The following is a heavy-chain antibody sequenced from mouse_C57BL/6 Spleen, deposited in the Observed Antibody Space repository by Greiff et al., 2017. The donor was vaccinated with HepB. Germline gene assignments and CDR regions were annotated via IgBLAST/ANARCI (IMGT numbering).Heavy chain of an antibody. J-gene: IGHJ1*03. CDR3: ARDITTVVAKGWYFDV. D-gene: IGHD1-1*01. CDR2: IYPGDGDT. CDR1: GYAFSSYW. Sequence: VQLQQSGAELVKPGASVKISCKASGYAFSSYWMNWVKQRPGKGLEWIGQIYPGDGDTNYNGKFKGKATLTADKSSSTAYMQLSSLTSDDTAVYFCARDITTVVAKGWYFDVWGTGTTVTVSS. V-gene: IGHV1-80*01.